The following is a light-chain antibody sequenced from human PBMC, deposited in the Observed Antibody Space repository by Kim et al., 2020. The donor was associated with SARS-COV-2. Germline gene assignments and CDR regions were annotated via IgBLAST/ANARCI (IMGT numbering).Light chain of an antibody. CDR2: RSN. CDR3: AAWDDSLSGRV. J-gene: IGLJ3*02. CDR1: RSNNESNY. V-gene: IGLV1-47*01. Sequence: GQRVTIACSGSRSNNESNYVSWYQQVQGTAPKVLIYRSNQRPSGGPDRFSGSKSGTSASLAISGLRSEDEADYYCAAWDDSLSGRVFGGGTKLTVL.